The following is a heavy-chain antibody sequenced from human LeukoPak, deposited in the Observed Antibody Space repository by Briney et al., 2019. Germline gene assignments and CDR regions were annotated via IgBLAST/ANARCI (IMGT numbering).Heavy chain of an antibody. CDR3: ARVSESLYTFDY. CDR2: IGAYNGNT. CDR1: GYTFTSYG. V-gene: IGHV1-18*01. Sequence: ASVKVSCKASGYTFTSYGISWVRQAPGQGLEWMGWIGAYNGNTNYAQKLQGRVTMTTDTSTSTAYMELRSLRSDDTAVYYCARVSESLYTFDYWGQGTLVTVSS. J-gene: IGHJ4*02. D-gene: IGHD3-3*01.